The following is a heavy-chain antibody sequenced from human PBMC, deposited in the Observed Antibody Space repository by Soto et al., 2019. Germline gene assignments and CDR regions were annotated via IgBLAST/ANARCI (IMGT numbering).Heavy chain of an antibody. CDR2: IFTRDSET. V-gene: IGHV5-51*01. D-gene: IGHD2-21*02. CDR1: GHLFNNHW. J-gene: IGHJ5*02. CDR3: ARGYLDSGNGYDL. Sequence: EQLEQSGAEVKKPVASLKISCKGPGHLFNNHWIGWVRQTPGKGLEWMGLIFTRDSETKTSPSFQGHVSFSVDNSINTVYLQWTSLKTPDTGIYFCARGYLDSGNGYDLWGQGTLVTVSS.